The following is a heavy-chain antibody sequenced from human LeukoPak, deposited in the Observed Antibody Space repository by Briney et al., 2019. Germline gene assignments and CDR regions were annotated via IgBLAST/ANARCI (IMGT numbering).Heavy chain of an antibody. V-gene: IGHV1-8*03. CDR2: MNPNSGNT. CDR3: ARGTYYDFWSGYPTYNWFDP. CDR1: GYTFTSYD. D-gene: IGHD3-3*01. Sequence: ASVKVSCKASGYTFTSYDINWVRQATGQGLEWMGWMNPNSGNTGYAQKFQGRVTITRNTSISTAYMELSSLRSEDTAVYYCARGTYYDFWSGYPTYNWFDPWGQGTLVTVSS. J-gene: IGHJ5*02.